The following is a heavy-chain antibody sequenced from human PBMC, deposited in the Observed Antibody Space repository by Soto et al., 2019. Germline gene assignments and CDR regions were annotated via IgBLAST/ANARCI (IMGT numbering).Heavy chain of an antibody. CDR2: INPIGGSP. V-gene: IGHV1-46*01. J-gene: IGHJ3*02. CDR1: GYTFTSYY. D-gene: IGHD5-12*01. CDR3: ARVRRDGYNLDAFYI. Sequence: QVQLVQSGAEVKKPGASVKVSCKASGYTFTSYYMHWVRQTPGQGLEWMEIINPIGGSPSYAQKFQGRVTRTRDPSTSTVDMELSSLRSEDTAVYYCARVRRDGYNLDAFYIWGKGTMVTVSS.